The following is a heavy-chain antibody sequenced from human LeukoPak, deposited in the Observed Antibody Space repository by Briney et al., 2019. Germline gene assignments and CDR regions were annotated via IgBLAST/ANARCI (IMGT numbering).Heavy chain of an antibody. CDR2: ISGSGGST. Sequence: GGSLRLSCAASGFTFSSYAMSWVRQAPGKGLEWVSAISGSGGSTYYADSVKGRFTISRDNSKNTLYLRMNSLRAEDTAVYYCAKDLEQLVRGYFDYWGQGTLVTVSS. J-gene: IGHJ4*02. D-gene: IGHD6-6*01. V-gene: IGHV3-23*01. CDR1: GFTFSSYA. CDR3: AKDLEQLVRGYFDY.